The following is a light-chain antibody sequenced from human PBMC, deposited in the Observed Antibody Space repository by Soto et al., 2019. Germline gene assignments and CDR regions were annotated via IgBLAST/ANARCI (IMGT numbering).Light chain of an antibody. J-gene: IGKJ2*02. CDR1: QSVSSSY. CDR3: QQYGSFPRT. CDR2: GGS. V-gene: IGKV3-20*01. Sequence: EIVLTQSPGTLSLSPGERATLSCRASQSVSSSYLGWYQQKPGQAPRLLIYGGSSRDTGIPDRFSGRGSGTDFTLTISRLEPEDFAVYYCQQYGSFPRTFGQGTKLEIK.